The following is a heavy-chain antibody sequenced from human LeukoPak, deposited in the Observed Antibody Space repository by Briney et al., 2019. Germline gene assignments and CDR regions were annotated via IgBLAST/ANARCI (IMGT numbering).Heavy chain of an antibody. D-gene: IGHD6-13*01. Sequence: GASVKVSCKASGGTFSSYAISWVRQAPGQGLEWMGGIIPIFGTANYAQKFQGRVTITADESTSTACMELGSLRSEDTAVYYCGIAAASEDFDYWGQGTLVTVSS. CDR1: GGTFSSYA. CDR3: GIAAASEDFDY. CDR2: IIPIFGTA. J-gene: IGHJ4*02. V-gene: IGHV1-69*13.